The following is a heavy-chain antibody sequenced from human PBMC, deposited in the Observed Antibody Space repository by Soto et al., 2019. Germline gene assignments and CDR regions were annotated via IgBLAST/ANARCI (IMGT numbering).Heavy chain of an antibody. CDR1: GFTFSSYW. CDR2: IKQDGSEG. J-gene: IGHJ6*02. V-gene: IGHV3-7*01. D-gene: IGHD6-13*01. CDR3: ARIAAGGRGWEV. Sequence: EVQLVESGGGLVQPGGSLRLSCVDSGFTFSSYWMSWVRQAPVKGLEWVGNIKQDGSEGNYVDSVKGRFAISRYNAKNSIYMQINGQRAEVAAVYYCARIAAGGRGWEVWGQSTKVVVYS.